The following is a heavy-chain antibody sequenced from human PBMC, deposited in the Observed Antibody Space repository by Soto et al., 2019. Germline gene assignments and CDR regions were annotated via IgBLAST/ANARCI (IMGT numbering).Heavy chain of an antibody. J-gene: IGHJ5*02. CDR3: ARMATFGSLNWFDP. Sequence: ASVKISCKASGYSFTNNDVSWVRQATGQGLEWMGWMNPGSGDTGYAQKFQGRVTMTRDISIATAYMELSSLRSDDTAIYYCARMATFGSLNWFDPWGQGTLVTVSS. CDR2: MNPGSGDT. D-gene: IGHD3-16*01. V-gene: IGHV1-8*01. CDR1: GYSFTNND.